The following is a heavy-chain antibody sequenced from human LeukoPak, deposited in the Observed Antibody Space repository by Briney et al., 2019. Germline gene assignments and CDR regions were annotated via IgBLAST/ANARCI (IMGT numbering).Heavy chain of an antibody. CDR2: ISGSGGST. Sequence: GGSLRLSCAASGFTFSSYAMSWVRQAPGKGLEWVSAISGSGGSTYYADSVKGRFTISRDNSKNTLYLQMNSLRAEDTAVYYCAKDRHYDILTGYSAGFDYWGQGTLVTVSS. D-gene: IGHD3-9*01. V-gene: IGHV3-23*01. CDR1: GFTFSSYA. J-gene: IGHJ4*02. CDR3: AKDRHYDILTGYSAGFDY.